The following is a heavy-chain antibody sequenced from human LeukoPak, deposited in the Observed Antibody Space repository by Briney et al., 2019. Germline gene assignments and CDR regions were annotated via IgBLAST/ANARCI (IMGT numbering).Heavy chain of an antibody. CDR3: ARGGARYLDS. V-gene: IGHV3-7*04. D-gene: IGHD3-9*01. CDR2: MKEDGSDI. J-gene: IGHJ4*02. CDR1: GFSFSSYT. Sequence: GGSLRLSCVASGFSFSSYTMSWVRQAPGKGLEWVANMKEDGSDIHYVDSVKGRFTICRDNAKNSLCLQMSSLRVEDTAVYYCARGGARYLDSWGQGILVTVSS.